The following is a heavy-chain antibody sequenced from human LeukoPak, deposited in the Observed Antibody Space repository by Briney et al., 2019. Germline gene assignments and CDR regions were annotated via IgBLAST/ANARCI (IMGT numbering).Heavy chain of an antibody. D-gene: IGHD5-12*01. CDR2: IYYSGST. CDR1: GGSISSYY. Sequence: SETLSLTCTVSGGSISSYYWSWTRQPPGKGLEWIGYIYYSGSTNYNPSLKSRVTISVDTSKNQFSLKLSSVTAADTAVYYYASGWLFFDYWGQGTLVTVSS. V-gene: IGHV4-59*01. J-gene: IGHJ4*02. CDR3: ASGWLFFDY.